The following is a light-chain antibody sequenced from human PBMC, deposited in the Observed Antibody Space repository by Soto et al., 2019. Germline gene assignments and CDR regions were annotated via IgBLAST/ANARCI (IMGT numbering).Light chain of an antibody. CDR3: SSYTSSRTLV. V-gene: IGLV2-14*01. Sequence: QSALTQPASVSGSPGRSITISCTGTSSDVGGYNYVSWYQQHPGKAPKLMIYEVSYRPSGVSNRFSGSKSGNTASLTISGLQAEDEADYHCSSYTSSRTLVFGGGTQLTVL. J-gene: IGLJ2*01. CDR1: SSDVGGYNY. CDR2: EVS.